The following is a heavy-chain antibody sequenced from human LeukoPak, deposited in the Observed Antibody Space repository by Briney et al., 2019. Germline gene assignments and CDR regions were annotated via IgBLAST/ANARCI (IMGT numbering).Heavy chain of an antibody. CDR1: GYTFTGYY. CDR2: INPNSGGT. D-gene: IGHD2-2*01. CDR3: ARDLKVPAAIIYYYYYMDV. V-gene: IGHV1-2*02. J-gene: IGHJ6*03. Sequence: ASVTVSCKASGYTFTGYYMHWVRQAPGQGLEWMGWINPNSGGTNYAQKFQGRVTVTRDTSISTAYMELSRLRSDDTAVYYCARDLKVPAAIIYYYYYMDVWGKGTTVTVSS.